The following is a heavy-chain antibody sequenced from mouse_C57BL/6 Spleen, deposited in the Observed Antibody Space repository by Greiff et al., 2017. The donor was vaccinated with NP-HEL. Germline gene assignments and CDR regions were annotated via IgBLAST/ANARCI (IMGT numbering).Heavy chain of an antibody. D-gene: IGHD2-4*01. V-gene: IGHV5-9-1*02. Sequence: EVKVEESGEGLVKPGGSLKLSCAASGFTFSSYAMSWVRQTPEKRLEWVAYISSGGDYIYYADTVKGRFTISRDNARNTLYLQMSSLKSEDTAMYYCTRDSAYDYDDWFAYWGQGTLVTVSA. CDR2: ISSGGDYI. J-gene: IGHJ3*01. CDR3: TRDSAYDYDDWFAY. CDR1: GFTFSSYA.